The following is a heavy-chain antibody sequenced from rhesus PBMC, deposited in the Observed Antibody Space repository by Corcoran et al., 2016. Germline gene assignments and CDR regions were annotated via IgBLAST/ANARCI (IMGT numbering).Heavy chain of an antibody. CDR1: GGSISSYW. J-gene: IGHJ6*01. CDR2: IYGGRGPT. V-gene: IGHV4-147*01. D-gene: IGHD3-3*01. Sequence: QVQLQESGPGAVKPSETLSLTCAGSGGSISSYWWGWIRQPPGKGLEWIGQIYGGRGPTSSSPSFKRQVTISSDTSKNQFTLKLSSVTAADTAVYYGAKDRGGYNIWAELNYGLDSWGQGVVVTVSS. CDR3: AKDRGGYNIWAELNYGLDS.